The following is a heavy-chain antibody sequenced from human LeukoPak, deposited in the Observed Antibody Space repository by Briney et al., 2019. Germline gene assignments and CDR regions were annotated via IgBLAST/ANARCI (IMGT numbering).Heavy chain of an antibody. CDR3: ARLITGTTTAFDI. Sequence: SETLSLTCSVSGGSISGYFWTWIRQPAGKGLEWIGRVYTSGSTHYNPSLKTRLTMSVDTSKNQFSLKLSSVTAADTAVYYCARLITGTTTAFDIWGQGTMVTVSS. V-gene: IGHV4-4*07. CDR2: VYTSGST. J-gene: IGHJ3*02. D-gene: IGHD1-7*01. CDR1: GGSISGYF.